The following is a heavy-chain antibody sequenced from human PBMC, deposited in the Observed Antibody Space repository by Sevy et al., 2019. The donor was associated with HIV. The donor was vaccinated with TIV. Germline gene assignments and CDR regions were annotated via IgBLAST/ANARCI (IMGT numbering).Heavy chain of an antibody. J-gene: IGHJ4*02. D-gene: IGHD3-22*01. CDR3: AITREYYSDSSGYFDY. CDR1: GYTLTEFS. Sequence: ASVKVSCKISGYTLTEFSRHWVRQVPGKGLEWMGSFDPEDAKTIYAQKFQGRVTMTEDTSTDTAYMELRSLRSEDTAMYYCAITREYYSDSSGYFDYWGQGTLVTVSS. V-gene: IGHV1-24*01. CDR2: FDPEDAKT.